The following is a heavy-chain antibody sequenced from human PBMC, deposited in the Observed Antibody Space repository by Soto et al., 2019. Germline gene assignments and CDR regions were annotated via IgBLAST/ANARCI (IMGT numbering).Heavy chain of an antibody. CDR2: INPDGSEK. Sequence: EVQLVESGGGLVQPGGSLRLSCAASGLIFVSQWMTWVRQAPGKGLEWVANINPDGSEKHSVDSVKGRFTISRDNPKTSMYLEMNSLRADDTAVYYCARVLRFQSSGGYPMGWSFDLWGRGTLVTVSS. J-gene: IGHJ2*01. D-gene: IGHD6-19*01. CDR3: ARVLRFQSSGGYPMGWSFDL. CDR1: GLIFVSQW. V-gene: IGHV3-7*03.